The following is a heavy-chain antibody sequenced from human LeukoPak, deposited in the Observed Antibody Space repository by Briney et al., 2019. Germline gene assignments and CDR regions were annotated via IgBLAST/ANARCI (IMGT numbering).Heavy chain of an antibody. CDR1: GFTFISYS. CDR3: ARLDSRLQAFDI. D-gene: IGHD6-13*01. Sequence: GGSRRLFCEASGFTFISYSMSGVRQAPGKGLEWVSYISSSSSTIYYADSVKGRFTISRDNAKNSLYLQMNSLRAEDTAVYYCARLDSRLQAFDIWGQGTMVTVSS. J-gene: IGHJ3*02. CDR2: ISSSSSTI. V-gene: IGHV3-48*01.